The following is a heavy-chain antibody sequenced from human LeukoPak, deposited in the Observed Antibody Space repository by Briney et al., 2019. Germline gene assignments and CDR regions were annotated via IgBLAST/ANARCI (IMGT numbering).Heavy chain of an antibody. V-gene: IGHV3-7*01. CDR3: ARDALDILTGYYSDY. D-gene: IGHD3-9*01. J-gene: IGHJ4*02. CDR2: IKQDGSEK. Sequence: PGRSLRLSCAASGFTFSSYWMSWVRQAPGKGLEWVANIKQDGSEKYYVDSVKGRFTISRDNAKNSLYLQMNSLRAEDTAVYYCARDALDILTGYYSDYWGQGTLVTVSS. CDR1: GFTFSSYW.